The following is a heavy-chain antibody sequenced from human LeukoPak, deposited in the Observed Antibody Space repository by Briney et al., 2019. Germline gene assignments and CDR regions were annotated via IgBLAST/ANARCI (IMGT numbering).Heavy chain of an antibody. Sequence: SETLSLTCTVSGGSISSYYWSWIRQPPGKGLEWIGEINHSGSTNYNPSLKSRVTISVDTSKNQFSLKLSSVTAADTAVYYCARTYVWGSYRPPFDYWGQGTLVTVSS. D-gene: IGHD3-16*02. CDR2: INHSGST. CDR3: ARTYVWGSYRPPFDY. J-gene: IGHJ4*02. V-gene: IGHV4-34*01. CDR1: GGSISSYY.